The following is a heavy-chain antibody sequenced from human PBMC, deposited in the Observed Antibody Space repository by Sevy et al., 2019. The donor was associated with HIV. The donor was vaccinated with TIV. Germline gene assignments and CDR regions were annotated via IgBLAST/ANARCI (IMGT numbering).Heavy chain of an antibody. J-gene: IGHJ4*02. CDR1: GFTFSNYA. CDR2: ISYDGSNK. D-gene: IGHD5-12*01. V-gene: IGHV3-30*04. CDR3: ARVDEQRGLRLYYFDY. Sequence: GGSLRLSCAASGFTFSNYAMHWVRQAPGKGLEWVAVISYDGSNKYYADSVKGRFTISRDNSKNTLYLQMNSLRAEDTAVYYCARVDEQRGLRLYYFDYWGQGTLVTVSS.